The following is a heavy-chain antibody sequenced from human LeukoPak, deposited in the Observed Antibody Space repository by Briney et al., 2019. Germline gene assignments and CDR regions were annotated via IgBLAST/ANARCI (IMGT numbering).Heavy chain of an antibody. CDR2: IHYSGTT. V-gene: IGHV4-39*01. D-gene: IGHD2/OR15-2a*01. CDR1: GASINSIGYY. J-gene: IGHJ4*02. CDR3: AKNTGSSYY. Sequence: SETLSLTCSVSGASINSIGYYWGWIRQPPGKGLEWIGNIHYSGTTYYNPSLKSRVTISVDTSKNQFSLKLTSVTGADTALYYCAKNTGSSYYWGQGILVTVSS.